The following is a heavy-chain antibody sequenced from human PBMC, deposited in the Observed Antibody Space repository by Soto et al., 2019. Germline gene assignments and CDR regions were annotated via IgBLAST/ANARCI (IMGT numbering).Heavy chain of an antibody. CDR3: ARVRDTAMVLIDY. CDR1: GGSISSGGYY. J-gene: IGHJ4*02. Sequence: SETLSLTCTVSGGSISSGGYYWSWIRQHPGKGLEWIGYIYYSGSTYYNPSLKSRVTISVDTSKNQFSLKLSSVTAADTAVYYCARVRDTAMVLIDYWGQGTLVTVSS. D-gene: IGHD5-18*01. CDR2: IYYSGST. V-gene: IGHV4-31*03.